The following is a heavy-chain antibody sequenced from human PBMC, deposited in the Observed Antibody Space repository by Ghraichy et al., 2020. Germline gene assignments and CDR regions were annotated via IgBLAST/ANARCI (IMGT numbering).Heavy chain of an antibody. Sequence: GGSLRLSCAASGFTFSIYDMHWVRQTTGEGLEWVSSTGTTGDTYYPGSEKGRFTISRDDDKNSLYLQMNSLRAGDTAVYFCARSRSHCAASTCYFDLWGQGTLVTVSS. CDR3: ARSRSHCAASTCYFDL. CDR1: GFTFSIYD. V-gene: IGHV3-13*01. D-gene: IGHD2-8*02. J-gene: IGHJ4*02. CDR2: TGTTGDT.